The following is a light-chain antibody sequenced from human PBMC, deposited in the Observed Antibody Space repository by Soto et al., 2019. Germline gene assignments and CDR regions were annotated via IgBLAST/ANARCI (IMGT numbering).Light chain of an antibody. CDR3: SSYAGSNNVV. J-gene: IGLJ2*01. V-gene: IGLV2-8*01. CDR2: EVS. CDR1: SSDVGGYNY. Sequence: QSALTQPPSASGSPGQSVTISCTGTSSDVGGYNYVSWYQQHPGKAPKLMIYEVSKRPSGVPDRLSGSKSGNTASLTNSGLQADDEADYYCSSYAGSNNVVFGGGTKLTVL.